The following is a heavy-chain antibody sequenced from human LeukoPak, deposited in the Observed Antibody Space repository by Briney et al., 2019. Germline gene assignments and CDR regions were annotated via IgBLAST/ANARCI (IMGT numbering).Heavy chain of an antibody. CDR1: GGTFSSYA. D-gene: IGHD3-3*01. Sequence: EASVKVSCKASGGTFSSYAISWVRQAPGQGLEWMGGIIPIFGTANYALKFQGRVTITADESTSTAYMELSSLRSEDTAAYYCARGEDWDHLRFLDYYYYGMDVWGQGTTVTVSS. J-gene: IGHJ6*02. V-gene: IGHV1-69*13. CDR2: IIPIFGTA. CDR3: ARGEDWDHLRFLDYYYYGMDV.